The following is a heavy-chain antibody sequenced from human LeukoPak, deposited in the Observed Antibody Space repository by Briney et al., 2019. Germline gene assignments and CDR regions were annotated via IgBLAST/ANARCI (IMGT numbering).Heavy chain of an antibody. CDR2: IYYSGIT. CDR1: GGSISSYY. Sequence: SETLSLTCTVSGGSISSYYWSWIRQPPGKGLEWIGYIYYSGITNYNPSLKSRVTISVDTSKNQFSLKLSSVTAADTAVYYCTRHPSGEVELTDYWGQGTLVTVSS. V-gene: IGHV4-59*01. D-gene: IGHD1-7*01. CDR3: TRHPSGEVELTDY. J-gene: IGHJ4*02.